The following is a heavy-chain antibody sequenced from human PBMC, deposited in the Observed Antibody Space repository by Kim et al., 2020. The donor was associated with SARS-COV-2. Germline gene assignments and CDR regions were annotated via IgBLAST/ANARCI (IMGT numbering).Heavy chain of an antibody. V-gene: IGHV3-23*01. J-gene: IGHJ5*02. CDR1: GFTFSSYA. D-gene: IGHD3-10*01. CDR2: ISGSGGST. CDR3: AKASVLNYYGSGSYPNWFDP. Sequence: GGSLRLSCAASGFTFSSYAMSWVRQAPGKGLEWVSAISGSGGSTYYADSVKGRFTISRDNSKNTLYLQMNSPRAEDTAVYYCAKASVLNYYGSGSYPNWFDPWGQGTLVTVSS.